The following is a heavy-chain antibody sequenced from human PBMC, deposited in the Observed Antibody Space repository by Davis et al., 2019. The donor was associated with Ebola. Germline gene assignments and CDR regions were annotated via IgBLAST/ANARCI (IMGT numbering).Heavy chain of an antibody. CDR3: ARMNYYDSSGYLNWFDP. D-gene: IGHD3-22*01. V-gene: IGHV3-30-3*01. J-gene: IGHJ5*02. CDR1: GFTFSSYA. Sequence: GESLKISCAASGFTFSSYAMHWVRQAPGKGLEWVAVISYDGSNKYYADSVKGRFTISRDNSKNTLYLQMNSLRAEDTAVYYCARMNYYDSSGYLNWFDPWGQGTLVTVSS. CDR2: ISYDGSNK.